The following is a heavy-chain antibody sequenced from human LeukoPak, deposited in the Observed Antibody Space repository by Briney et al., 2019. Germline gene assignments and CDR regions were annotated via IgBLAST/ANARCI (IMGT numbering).Heavy chain of an antibody. V-gene: IGHV3-74*01. CDR3: AKDAARVRTWIQKTATYMDV. J-gene: IGHJ6*03. Sequence: PGGSLRLSCGASGFTFGTYWMHWVRQAPGKGLVWVSGINSDGGTTTYADSVKGRFTISRGNPKNTLYLQMNSLRAEDTAVYYCAKDAARVRTWIQKTATYMDVWGKGITVTISS. D-gene: IGHD5-18*01. CDR2: INSDGGTT. CDR1: GFTFGTYW.